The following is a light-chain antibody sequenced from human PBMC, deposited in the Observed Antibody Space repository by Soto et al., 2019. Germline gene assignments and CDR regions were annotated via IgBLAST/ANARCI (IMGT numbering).Light chain of an antibody. J-gene: IGKJ1*01. CDR1: RGISNW. Sequence: RQMTERASILSAAVADRITITCRASRGISNWLAWYQQKPGKAPKLLIYDVSSLQSGVPSRFSGSGSGTEFTLTISSLQPDDSATYYCQQYDTFWTFGQGTKVDVK. CDR3: QQYDTFWT. CDR2: DVS. V-gene: IGKV1-5*01.